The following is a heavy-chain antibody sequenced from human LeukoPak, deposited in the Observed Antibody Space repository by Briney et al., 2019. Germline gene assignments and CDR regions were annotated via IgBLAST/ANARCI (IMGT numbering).Heavy chain of an antibody. CDR2: ISDSGSTI. Sequence: PGGSLRLSCAASGFTFSSYEMNWVRQAPGKGLEWVSYISDSGSTIYYADSVKGRFTISRDNAKNSLYLQMNSLRAEDTAVYYCARGNYYGSGSGLNYWYFDLWGRGTLVTVSS. J-gene: IGHJ2*01. V-gene: IGHV3-48*03. CDR1: GFTFSSYE. CDR3: ARGNYYGSGSGLNYWYFDL. D-gene: IGHD3-10*01.